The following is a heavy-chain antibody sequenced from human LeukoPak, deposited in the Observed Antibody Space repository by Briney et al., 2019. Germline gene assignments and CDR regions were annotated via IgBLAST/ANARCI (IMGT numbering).Heavy chain of an antibody. CDR2: ISSSGSTI. CDR3: ARDPAMYYYDSSGFDY. D-gene: IGHD3-22*01. V-gene: IGHV3-48*01. J-gene: IGHJ4*01. Sequence: GGSLRLSCAASGFIFSSYSMNWVRQAPGKGLEWVSYISSSGSTIYYADSVKRRFTISRDNAKNSLYLKMNSLRAEDTAVYYCARDPAMYYYDSSGFDYWGQGTLVTVSS. CDR1: GFIFSSYS.